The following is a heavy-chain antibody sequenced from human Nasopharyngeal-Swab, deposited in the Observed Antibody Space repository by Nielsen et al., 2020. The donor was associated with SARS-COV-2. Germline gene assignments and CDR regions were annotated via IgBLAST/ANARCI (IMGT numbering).Heavy chain of an antibody. D-gene: IGHD6-6*01. Sequence: LSLTCAASGFTFSTYAMQWVRQAPGKGLEWLAVISHDAGNKNYADSVKGRFTISRDNSKNTLYLQMNSLRGEDTAVYYCARDPRSSSSGADYWGQGTLVTVSS. CDR3: ARDPRSSSSGADY. V-gene: IGHV3-30*04. CDR2: ISHDAGNK. CDR1: GFTFSTYA. J-gene: IGHJ4*02.